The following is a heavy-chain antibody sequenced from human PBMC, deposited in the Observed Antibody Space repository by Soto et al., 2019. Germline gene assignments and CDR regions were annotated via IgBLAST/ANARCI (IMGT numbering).Heavy chain of an antibody. J-gene: IGHJ4*02. CDR3: ARDWYGDYVFDY. D-gene: IGHD4-17*01. CDR1: GFTFSSYS. Sequence: PGGSLRLSCAASGFTFSSYSMNWVRQAPGKGLEWVSSISSSSSYIYYADSVKGRFTISRDNAKNSLYLQMNSLRAEDTAVYYCARDWYGDYVFDYWGQGTLVTVSS. V-gene: IGHV3-21*01. CDR2: ISSSSSYI.